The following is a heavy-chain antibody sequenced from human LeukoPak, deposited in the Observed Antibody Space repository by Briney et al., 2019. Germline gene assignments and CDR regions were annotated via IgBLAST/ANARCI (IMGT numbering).Heavy chain of an antibody. CDR1: GYFFTTSW. J-gene: IGHJ4*02. D-gene: IGHD3-10*01. Sequence: GESLKISCKGSGYFFTTSWIGWVRQMPGRGLDCMGIIYPGDSSVKYSPSFQGQVTISADKSISNAYLEWSSLRASDTAMYYCASMIRGWGFDYWGQGTPVTVSS. CDR2: IYPGDSSV. V-gene: IGHV5-51*01. CDR3: ASMIRGWGFDY.